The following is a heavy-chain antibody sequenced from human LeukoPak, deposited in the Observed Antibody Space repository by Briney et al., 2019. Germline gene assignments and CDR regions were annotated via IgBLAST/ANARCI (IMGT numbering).Heavy chain of an antibody. CDR3: ARDARDYCSGGSCYWYHYY. V-gene: IGHV1-69*13. Sequence: AASVKVSCKASGGTFSSYAISWVRQAPGQGLEWMGGIIPIFGTANYAQKFQGRVTITADESTSTAYMELSSLRSEDTAVYYCARDARDYCSGGSCYWYHYYWGQGTLVTVSS. CDR1: GGTFSSYA. CDR2: IIPIFGTA. D-gene: IGHD2-15*01. J-gene: IGHJ4*02.